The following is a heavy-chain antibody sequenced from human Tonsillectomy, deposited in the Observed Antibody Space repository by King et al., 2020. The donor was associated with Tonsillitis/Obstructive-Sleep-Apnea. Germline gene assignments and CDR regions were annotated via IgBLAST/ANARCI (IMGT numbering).Heavy chain of an antibody. CDR3: ARGDTYALDI. CDR2: ISPNSGGT. J-gene: IGHJ3*02. D-gene: IGHD5-18*01. CDR1: GYTFTGYY. V-gene: IGHV1-2*06. Sequence: VQLVESGAEVKKPGASVKVSCKASGYTFTGYYIHWVRQAPGQGLEWMGQISPNSGGTNYAQNFQGRVTMTRDTSISTVYMELSRLRSDDTAVYYCARGDTYALDIWGQGTMVTVSS.